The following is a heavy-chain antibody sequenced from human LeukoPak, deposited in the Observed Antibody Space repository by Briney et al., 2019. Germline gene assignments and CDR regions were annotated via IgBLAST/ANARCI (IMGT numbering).Heavy chain of an antibody. CDR1: GFTFSSYW. D-gene: IGHD3-16*02. CDR3: AASYVWGSYRSDY. Sequence: GGSLRLSCAASGFTFSSYWMHWVRQAPGKGLVWVSRINSDGSGTSYADSVKGRFTISRDNAKNTLYLQMNSLRAEDTAVYYCAASYVWGSYRSDYWGQGTLVTVSS. CDR2: INSDGSGT. V-gene: IGHV3-74*01. J-gene: IGHJ4*02.